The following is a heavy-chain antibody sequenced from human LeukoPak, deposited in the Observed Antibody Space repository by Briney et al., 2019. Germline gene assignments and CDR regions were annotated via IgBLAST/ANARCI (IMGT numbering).Heavy chain of an antibody. CDR3: ARAESGRWELLSRAGFDY. J-gene: IGHJ4*02. V-gene: IGHV3-21*01. D-gene: IGHD1-26*01. CDR1: GFTFSSYS. CDR2: ISSSSSYI. Sequence: GGSLRLSCAASGFTFSSYSMNWVRQAPGKGLEWVSSISSSSSYIYYADSVKGRFTISRDNAKNSLYLQMNSLRAEDTAVYYCARAESGRWELLSRAGFDYWGQGTLVTVSS.